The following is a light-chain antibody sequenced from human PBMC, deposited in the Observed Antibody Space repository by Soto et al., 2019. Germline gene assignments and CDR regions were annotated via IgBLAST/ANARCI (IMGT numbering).Light chain of an antibody. Sequence: EIVLTQSPGTLPLSPGERDTLSCRASQSVPLGWYQQKPGQAPRLLIFGAYHMATGITDRFSGSGSGTGFPLSVSSLEREVFAVYFCQQYGRSPRTFGQGTRVEIK. CDR1: QSVP. V-gene: IGKV3-20*01. CDR2: GAY. CDR3: QQYGRSPRT. J-gene: IGKJ5*01.